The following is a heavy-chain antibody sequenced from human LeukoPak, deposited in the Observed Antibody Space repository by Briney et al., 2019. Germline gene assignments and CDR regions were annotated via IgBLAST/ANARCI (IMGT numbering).Heavy chain of an antibody. J-gene: IGHJ4*02. CDR3: AKDHSSGIPRGGFDY. CDR2: IRYDGSNK. CDR1: GFTFSSYG. Sequence: PGGSLRLSCAASGFTFSSYGMHWVRQAPGKGLEWVAFIRYDGSNKYYADSVKGRFTISRDNSKNTLYLQMNSLRAEDTAVYYCAKDHSSGIPRGGFDYWGQGTLVTVSS. V-gene: IGHV3-30*02. D-gene: IGHD6-13*01.